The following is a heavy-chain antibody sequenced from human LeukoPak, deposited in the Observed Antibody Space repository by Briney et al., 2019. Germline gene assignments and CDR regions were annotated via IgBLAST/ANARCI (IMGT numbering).Heavy chain of an antibody. Sequence: GGSLKLSCAASGFTFSSYWMSWVRQAPGKGLEWVANIKQDGSEKYYVDSVKGRFTISRDNAKNSLYLQMNSLRAEDTAVYYCARAPLGCSGGSCYYYYGTDVWGQGTTVTVSS. J-gene: IGHJ6*02. CDR2: IKQDGSEK. CDR1: GFTFSSYW. V-gene: IGHV3-7*01. CDR3: ARAPLGCSGGSCYYYYGTDV. D-gene: IGHD2-15*01.